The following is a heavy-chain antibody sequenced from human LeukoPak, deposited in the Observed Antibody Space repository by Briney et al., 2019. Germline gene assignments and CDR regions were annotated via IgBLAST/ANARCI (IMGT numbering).Heavy chain of an antibody. Sequence: ASVKVSCKASGGTFSSYAISWVRQAPGQGLEWMGRIIPILGIANYAQKFQGRVTITADKSTSTAYMELSSLRSEDTAVYYCARYEDIVVVPAAIRDYYYYGMDVWGQGTMVTVSS. CDR2: IIPILGIA. V-gene: IGHV1-69*04. J-gene: IGHJ6*02. CDR3: ARYEDIVVVPAAIRDYYYYGMDV. D-gene: IGHD2-2*02. CDR1: GGTFSSYA.